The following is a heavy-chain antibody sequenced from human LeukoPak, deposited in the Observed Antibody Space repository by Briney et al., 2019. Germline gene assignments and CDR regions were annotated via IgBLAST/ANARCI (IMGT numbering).Heavy chain of an antibody. Sequence: SETLSLTCAVSGGSISSSSYYWGWIRQPPGKGPEWIGSIYYSGTTYYNPSLKSRVTISVDTSKNQFSLKLSSVTAADTVVYYCARHGGRWFDPWGQGTLVTVSS. CDR1: GGSISSSSYY. D-gene: IGHD3-16*01. CDR3: ARHGGRWFDP. CDR2: IYYSGTT. V-gene: IGHV4-39*01. J-gene: IGHJ5*02.